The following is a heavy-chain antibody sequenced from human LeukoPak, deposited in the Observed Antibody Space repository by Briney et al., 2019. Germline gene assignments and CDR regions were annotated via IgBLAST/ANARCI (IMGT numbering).Heavy chain of an antibody. CDR2: IYYSGST. D-gene: IGHD6-19*01. V-gene: IGHV4-61*01. Sequence: PSETLSLTCTVSGGSVSSGSYYWSWIRQPPGKGLEWIGYIYYSGSTNYNPSLKSRVTISVDTSKNQFSLKLSSVTAADTAVYYCARDGYSSGWSIFDYWGQGTLVTVSS. J-gene: IGHJ4*02. CDR1: GGSVSSGSYY. CDR3: ARDGYSSGWSIFDY.